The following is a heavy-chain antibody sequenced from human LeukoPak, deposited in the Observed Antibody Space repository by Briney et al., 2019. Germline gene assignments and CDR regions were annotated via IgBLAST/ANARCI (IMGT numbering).Heavy chain of an antibody. CDR2: FDPEDGET. CDR1: GYTLTELS. V-gene: IGHV1-24*01. CDR3: ATFTRITFGYYFDY. Sequence: ASVTVSCKVSGYTLTELSMHWVRQAPGKGLEWMGGFDPEDGETIYAQKFQGRVTMTEDTSTDTAYMELSSLRSEDTAVYYCATFTRITFGYYFDYWGQGTLVTVSS. J-gene: IGHJ4*02. D-gene: IGHD3-16*01.